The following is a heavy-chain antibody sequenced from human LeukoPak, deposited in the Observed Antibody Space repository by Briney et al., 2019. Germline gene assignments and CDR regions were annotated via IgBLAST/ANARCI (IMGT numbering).Heavy chain of an antibody. J-gene: IGHJ4*02. Sequence: GGSLRLSCAASGFIFGDYSMNWVRQPPGKGLEWISYIGIDSGNTKYADSVKGRFTISADSAKNSLFLHMNSLRVEDTAVYYCARDRNFAFDNWGQGTLVTVSS. CDR2: IGIDSGNT. CDR1: GFIFGDYS. D-gene: IGHD5-24*01. V-gene: IGHV3-11*06. CDR3: ARDRNFAFDN.